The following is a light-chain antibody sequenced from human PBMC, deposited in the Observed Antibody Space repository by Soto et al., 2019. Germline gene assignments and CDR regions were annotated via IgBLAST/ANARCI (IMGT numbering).Light chain of an antibody. V-gene: IGKV3-15*01. CDR3: QQYDNWPRT. CDR1: QSVSSN. CDR2: GAS. Sequence: EIVMTQSPATLSVSPGERATLSCWASQSVSSNLAWYQQKSGQAPRLLMYGASTRATGIPARFSGSGSGTEFTLTISSLQSEDFAVYYCQQYDNWPRTFXQGTKV. J-gene: IGKJ1*01.